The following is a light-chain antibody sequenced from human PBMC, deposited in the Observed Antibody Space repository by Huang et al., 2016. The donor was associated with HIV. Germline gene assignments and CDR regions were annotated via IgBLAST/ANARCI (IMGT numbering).Light chain of an antibody. J-gene: IGKJ2*01. CDR2: SAS. Sequence: EIVLTPSPATLSVSPGERATLSCRASQSVGSDLAWYQHRPGQAPRLLIYSASTRATGIPARFSGSGYGTDFILTVSSLQSEDFALYYCQQYRDWPPYTFGQGTKLEIK. CDR1: QSVGSD. CDR3: QQYRDWPPYT. V-gene: IGKV3-15*01.